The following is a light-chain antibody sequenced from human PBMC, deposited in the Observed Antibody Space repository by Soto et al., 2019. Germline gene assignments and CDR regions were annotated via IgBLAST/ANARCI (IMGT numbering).Light chain of an antibody. Sequence: HSVLTQPPSVSGAPGQRVTISCTGSSSNIGAGYDVHGYQQLPGTAPKLLIYGNSNRPSGVPDRFSGSKSGTSASLAIAGLQAEDEADYYCQSYDSSLSGSVFGGGTKLTVL. CDR1: SSNIGAGYD. J-gene: IGLJ3*02. V-gene: IGLV1-40*01. CDR2: GNS. CDR3: QSYDSSLSGSV.